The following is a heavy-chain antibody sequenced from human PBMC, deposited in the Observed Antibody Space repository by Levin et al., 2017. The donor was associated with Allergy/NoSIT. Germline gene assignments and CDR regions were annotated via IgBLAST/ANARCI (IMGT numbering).Heavy chain of an antibody. CDR2: INPNSGGT. Sequence: ASVKVSCKASGYTFTDYYLHWVRQAPGQGLEWMGRINPNSGGTNLAQKFQGRITMTRDTSIATAYLDLSRLRSDDTAVYYCARDWEPGIAVVGTESGHDAFDMWGQGTMVTVSS. CDR1: GYTFTDYY. D-gene: IGHD6-19*01. CDR3: ARDWEPGIAVVGTESGHDAFDM. V-gene: IGHV1-2*06. J-gene: IGHJ3*02.